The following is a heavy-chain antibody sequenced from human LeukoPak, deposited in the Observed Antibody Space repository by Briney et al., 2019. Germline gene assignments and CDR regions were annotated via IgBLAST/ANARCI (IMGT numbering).Heavy chain of an antibody. J-gene: IGHJ6*02. V-gene: IGHV4-59*01. CDR1: GGSISSYY. CDR3: AWSYYYYGMDV. D-gene: IGHD3-3*01. CDR2: IYYSGST. Sequence: SETLSLTCTVSGGSISSYYWSWIRQPPRKGLEWIGYIYYSGSTNYNPSLKSRVTISVDTSKNQFSLKLSSVTAADTAVYYCAWSYYYYGMDVWGQGTTVTVSS.